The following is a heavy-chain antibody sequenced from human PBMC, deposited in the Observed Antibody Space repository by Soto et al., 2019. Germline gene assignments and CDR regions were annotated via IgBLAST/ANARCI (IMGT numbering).Heavy chain of an antibody. V-gene: IGHV1-58*01. CDR1: GFTFSTSA. CDR3: AARRSRLYAMDV. D-gene: IGHD2-2*01. Sequence: MQLVQSGPEVKKPGTSVKVSCKASGFTFSTSAVQRVRQARGQRPEWMGWIVGGSGNTNYAQNSQERVIITSDMSTSTVYMELSSLRSDDTAVYCCAARRSRLYAMDVWGQGTTVTVSS. CDR2: IVGGSGNT. J-gene: IGHJ6*02.